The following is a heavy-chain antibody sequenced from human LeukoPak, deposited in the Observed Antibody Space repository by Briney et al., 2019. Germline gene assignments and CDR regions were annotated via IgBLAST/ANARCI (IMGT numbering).Heavy chain of an antibody. Sequence: GESLKISCKGSGYGFTNYWIGWVRQMPGKGLEWMGIINPGDSDTRYNPSFQGQVTISVDKSISIAYLQWSSLKASDTAIYYCASRRGTSSPVDYWGQGTLVTVSS. CDR3: ASRRGTSSPVDY. D-gene: IGHD1-1*01. J-gene: IGHJ4*02. V-gene: IGHV5-51*01. CDR2: INPGDSDT. CDR1: GYGFTNYW.